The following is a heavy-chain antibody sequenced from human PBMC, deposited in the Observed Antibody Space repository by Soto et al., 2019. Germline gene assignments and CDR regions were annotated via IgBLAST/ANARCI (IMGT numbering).Heavy chain of an antibody. CDR2: IKEDGSER. CDR3: ARDVGPVTIFGEALSGYFDF. J-gene: IGHJ4*02. V-gene: IGHV3-7*03. CDR1: GFTFSSYG. Sequence: PGGSLRLSCAASGFTFSSYGMHWVRQAPGKGLEWLASIKEDGSERYYLDSVKGRFTISRDNAKDSLSLQMNSLRGEDTAFYYCARDVGPVTIFGEALSGYFDFWGQGTLVTGS. D-gene: IGHD3-3*01.